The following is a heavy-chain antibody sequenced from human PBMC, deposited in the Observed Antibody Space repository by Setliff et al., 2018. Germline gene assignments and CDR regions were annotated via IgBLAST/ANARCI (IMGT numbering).Heavy chain of an antibody. Sequence: PGGSLRLSCAASGFTFSTYWMSWVRQAPGKGLEWVANINQYGSEKYYVDSVKGRFTISRDNAKKSLDLQMNSLRVDDTAVYYRARPGRSNYWDSFDYWGQGILVTVSS. CDR3: ARPGRSNYWDSFDY. J-gene: IGHJ4*02. V-gene: IGHV3-7*01. CDR1: GFTFSTYW. CDR2: INQYGSEK. D-gene: IGHD3-10*01.